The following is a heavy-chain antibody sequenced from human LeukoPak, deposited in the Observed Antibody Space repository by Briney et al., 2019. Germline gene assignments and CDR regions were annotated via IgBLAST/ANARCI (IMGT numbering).Heavy chain of an antibody. J-gene: IGHJ4*02. V-gene: IGHV3-48*04. CDR2: ISSSSSTI. CDR1: GFTFRSYS. D-gene: IGHD3-22*01. Sequence: GGSLRLSCAASGFTFRSYSMIWVRQAPGKGLEWVSYISSSSSTIYYADSVKGRFTISRDNAKNSLYLQMNSLRAEDTAVYYCARGSDSSGYYYGYWGQGTLVTVSS. CDR3: ARGSDSSGYYYGY.